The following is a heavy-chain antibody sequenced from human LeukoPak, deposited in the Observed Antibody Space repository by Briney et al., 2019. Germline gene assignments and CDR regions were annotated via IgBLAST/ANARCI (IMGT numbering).Heavy chain of an antibody. CDR1: GGSFSGYY. J-gene: IGHJ4*02. D-gene: IGHD3-22*01. CDR2: IYYSGST. Sequence: SETLSLTCAVYGGSFSGYYWSWIRQPPGKGLEWIGYIYYSGSTNYNPSLKSRVTISVDTSKNQFSLKLSSVTAADTAVYYCAREAAYYYDSSGYRIFDYWGQGTLVTVSS. V-gene: IGHV4-59*01. CDR3: AREAAYYYDSSGYRIFDY.